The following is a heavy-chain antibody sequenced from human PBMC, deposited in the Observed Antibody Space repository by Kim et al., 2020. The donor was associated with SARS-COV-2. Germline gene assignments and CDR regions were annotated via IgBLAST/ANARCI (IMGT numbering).Heavy chain of an antibody. CDR1: GITFSSYA. CDR2: ISGSGGST. Sequence: GGSLRLSCAASGITFSSYAMSWVRQAPGKGLEWVSAISGSGGSTYYADSVKGRFTISRDNSKNTLYLQMNSLRAEDTAVYYCAKDRDYGGDRFDYWGQGTLVTVSS. CDR3: AKDRDYGGDRFDY. D-gene: IGHD4-17*01. V-gene: IGHV3-23*01. J-gene: IGHJ4*02.